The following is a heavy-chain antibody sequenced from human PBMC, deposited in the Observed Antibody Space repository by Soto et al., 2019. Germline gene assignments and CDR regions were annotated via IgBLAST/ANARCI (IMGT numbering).Heavy chain of an antibody. J-gene: IGHJ6*02. CDR1: GYTFTSYG. D-gene: IGHD3-10*01. V-gene: IGHV1-18*01. CDR2: ISAYNGNT. Sequence: ASVKVSCKASGYTFTSYGISWVRQAPGQGLEWMGWISAYNGNTNYAQKLQGRVTMTTDTSTSTAYMELRSLRSDDTAVYYCARDGGGAPIYYYYYGMDVWGQGTTVTVSS. CDR3: ARDGGGAPIYYYYYGMDV.